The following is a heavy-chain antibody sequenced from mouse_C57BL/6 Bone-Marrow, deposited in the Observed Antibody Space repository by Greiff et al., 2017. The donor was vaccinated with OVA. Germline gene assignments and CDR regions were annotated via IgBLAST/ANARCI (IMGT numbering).Heavy chain of an antibody. J-gene: IGHJ2*01. CDR1: GYAFSSSW. CDR2: IYPGDGAT. Sequence: QVQLQQSGPELVKPGASVKISCKASGYAFSSSWMNWVKQRPGKGLEWIGRIYPGDGATNYNGKFKGKATLTADKSSSTAYMQLSSLTSEDSAVYFCATYYSNGYFDYWGQGTTLTVSS. V-gene: IGHV1-82*01. D-gene: IGHD2-5*01. CDR3: ATYYSNGYFDY.